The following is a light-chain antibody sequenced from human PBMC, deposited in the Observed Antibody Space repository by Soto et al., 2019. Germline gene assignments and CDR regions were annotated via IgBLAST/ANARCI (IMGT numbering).Light chain of an antibody. Sequence: QSVLTQPASVSGSPGQSITISCTGTSSDVGGYNYVSWYQQHPGKAPKLMIYDVSNRPSGVSNRFSGSKSGNTASLTISGLQAEDEADYYCSSYTSSSPHVFGTETKLTVL. CDR2: DVS. J-gene: IGLJ1*01. V-gene: IGLV2-14*01. CDR1: SSDVGGYNY. CDR3: SSYTSSSPHV.